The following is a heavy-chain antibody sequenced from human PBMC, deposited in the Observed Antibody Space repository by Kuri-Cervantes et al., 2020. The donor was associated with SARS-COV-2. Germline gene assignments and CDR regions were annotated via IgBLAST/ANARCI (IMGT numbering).Heavy chain of an antibody. CDR3: AVVVPAATYTYYFDY. Sequence: SVKVSCKASGGTFSSYAISWVRQAPGQGLEWMGRIIPVLGIADYAQKFQGRVTITADKSTSTAYMELSSLRSEDTAVYYCAVVVPAATYTYYFDYWGQGTLVTVSS. J-gene: IGHJ4*02. CDR2: IIPVLGIA. D-gene: IGHD2-2*01. CDR1: GGTFSSYA. V-gene: IGHV1-69*04.